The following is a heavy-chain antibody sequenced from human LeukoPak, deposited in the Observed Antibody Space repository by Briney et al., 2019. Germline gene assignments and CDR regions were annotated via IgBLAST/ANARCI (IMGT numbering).Heavy chain of an antibody. CDR3: ATDGGSTGYYGRSDY. D-gene: IGHD3-22*01. V-gene: IGHV3-15*01. CDR2: IKSKADAGTT. J-gene: IGHJ4*02. CDR1: GFTFSTYA. Sequence: GGSLRLSCAASGFTFSTYAMNWVRQAPGKGLEWVGRIKSKADAGTTDYAAPVKGRFTISRDDSKNTLYLQMNSLKTEDTAVYYCATDGGSTGYYGRSDYWGQGTLVTVSS.